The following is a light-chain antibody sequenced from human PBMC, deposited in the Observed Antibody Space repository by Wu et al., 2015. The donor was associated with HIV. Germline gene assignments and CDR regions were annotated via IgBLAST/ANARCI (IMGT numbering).Light chain of an antibody. CDR1: QSVHSDY. CDR2: GAS. Sequence: EIVLTQSPGTLSLSPGERVTLSCRASQSVHSDYLAWYQQKPGQAPRLLIYGASSRAAGIPDRFSGSGSGTDFTLTISRLEPEDFAVYYCQLYGTSPQVTFGGGTKVEIK. J-gene: IGKJ4*01. CDR3: QLYGTSPQVT. V-gene: IGKV3-20*01.